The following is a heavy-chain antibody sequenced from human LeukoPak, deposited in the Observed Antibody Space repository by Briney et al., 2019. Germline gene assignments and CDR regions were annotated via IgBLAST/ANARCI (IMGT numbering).Heavy chain of an antibody. J-gene: IGHJ3*02. Sequence: ASVKVSCKASGYTFTNSYIHWVRQAPGQVLEWMGLINPDGGNTNYAQNFQGRVTMTTETSTSTAYMELRSLRSDDTAVYYCARVTLSEIVVFDIWGQGTMVTVSS. CDR2: INPDGGNT. CDR3: ARVTLSEIVVFDI. V-gene: IGHV1-46*01. D-gene: IGHD2-15*01. CDR1: GYTFTNSY.